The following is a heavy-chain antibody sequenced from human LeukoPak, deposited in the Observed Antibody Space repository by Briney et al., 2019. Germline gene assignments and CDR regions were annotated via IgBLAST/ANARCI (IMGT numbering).Heavy chain of an antibody. CDR1: GFTFSNYW. J-gene: IGHJ4*02. V-gene: IGHV3-7*05. CDR2: IKEDGSDK. CDR3: ARDTGYNTFDY. Sequence: GGSPRLSCAASGFTFSNYWMSWVRQAPGKGLEWVANIKEDGSDKYYVDSVKGRFTISRDNAKNSQYLQMNSLRAEDTAVYFCARDTGYNTFDYWGQGTLVTVSS. D-gene: IGHD5-24*01.